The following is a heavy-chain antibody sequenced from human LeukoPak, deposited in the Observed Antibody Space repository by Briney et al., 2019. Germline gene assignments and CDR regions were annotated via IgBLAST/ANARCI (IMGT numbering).Heavy chain of an antibody. Sequence: GRSLRLSCAASGFTFSSHAMHWVRQAPGKGLEWVAVISYDGRNKDCADSVKGRITISRDNSKNTLYLQVNSLRAEDTAVYYCARSAGDPHAFDIWGLGTVVTVSS. J-gene: IGHJ3*02. CDR2: ISYDGRNK. V-gene: IGHV3-30*04. D-gene: IGHD4-17*01. CDR1: GFTFSSHA. CDR3: ARSAGDPHAFDI.